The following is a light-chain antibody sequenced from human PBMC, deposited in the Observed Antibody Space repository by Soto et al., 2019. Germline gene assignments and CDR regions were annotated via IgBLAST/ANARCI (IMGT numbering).Light chain of an antibody. V-gene: IGLV2-23*01. Sequence: QSDLTQPASVSGSPGQSITISCTGTSSDVGSYNLVSWYQQHPGKAPKLIICEGSKRPSGVSNRFSGSKSGNTASLTISGLQPEDEADYYCCSYAVSRSVVFGGGTKLTVL. CDR2: EGS. CDR1: SSDVGSYNL. J-gene: IGLJ2*01. CDR3: CSYAVSRSVV.